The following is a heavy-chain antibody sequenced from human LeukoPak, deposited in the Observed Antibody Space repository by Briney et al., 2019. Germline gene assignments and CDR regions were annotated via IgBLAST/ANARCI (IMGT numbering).Heavy chain of an antibody. CDR2: IYYSGST. CDR1: GGSISSSSYY. D-gene: IGHD3-16*01. J-gene: IGHJ5*02. Sequence: SETLSLTCTVSGGSISSSSYYWGWIRQPPGKGLEWIGSIYYSGSTYYNPSLKSRVTISVDTSKNQFSLKLSSVTAADTAVYYCARLIMITFPRFDPWGQGTLVTVSS. V-gene: IGHV4-39*07. CDR3: ARLIMITFPRFDP.